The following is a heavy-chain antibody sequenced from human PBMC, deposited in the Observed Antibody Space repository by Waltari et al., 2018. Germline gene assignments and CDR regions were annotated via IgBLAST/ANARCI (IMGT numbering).Heavy chain of an antibody. CDR3: ARDLILGVVVTEDAVDI. CDR1: GGSFSDYY. CDR2: INHSGST. Sequence: QVQLQQWGAGLLKPSETLSLTCAVYGGSFSDYYWSWIRQPPGKGLEWIGEINHSGSTNYKPARKSRVTIAVDTSKNQFSLKLSSVTAADTAVYYCARDLILGVVVTEDAVDIWGQGTMVTVSS. D-gene: IGHD2-21*02. V-gene: IGHV4-34*01. J-gene: IGHJ3*02.